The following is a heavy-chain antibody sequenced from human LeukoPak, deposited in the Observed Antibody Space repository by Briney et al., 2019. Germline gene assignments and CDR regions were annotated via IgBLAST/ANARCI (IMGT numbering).Heavy chain of an antibody. CDR1: YG. J-gene: IGHJ4*02. V-gene: IGHV3-23*01. CDR3: XXXXXXXXXXGXADY. Sequence: YGXSXVRQXPGXGGXXXSAISGSGGSTXYADSLKGGFTISRXXXKXXLYLKMSSLTAEDTAVYYXXXXXXXXXXXGXADYWGQGTLVTVSS. CDR2: ISGSGGST.